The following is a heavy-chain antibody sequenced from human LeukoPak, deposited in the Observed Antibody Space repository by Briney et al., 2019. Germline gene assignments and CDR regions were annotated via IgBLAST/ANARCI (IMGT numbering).Heavy chain of an antibody. J-gene: IGHJ5*02. Sequence: SETLSLTCTVSGYSISSGYYWGWIRPPPGEGLEWIGSIYHSGSTYYNPSLKSRVTISVDTSKNHFSLRLSSVTAADTAVYYCARDPHRYCSSTSCLEGWFDPWGQGTLVTVSS. CDR3: ARDPHRYCSSTSCLEGWFDP. D-gene: IGHD2-2*01. V-gene: IGHV4-38-2*02. CDR1: GYSISSGYY. CDR2: IYHSGST.